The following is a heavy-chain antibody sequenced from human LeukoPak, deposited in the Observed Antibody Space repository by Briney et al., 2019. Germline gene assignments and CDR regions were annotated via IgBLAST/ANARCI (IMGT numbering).Heavy chain of an antibody. CDR2: INGGNGNT. Sequence: ASVKVSCKASGYTFTSHAMHWVRQAPGQRLEWMGWINGGNGNTKYSQKFQGRVTIARDTYASTAYMELSSLTSEDTAVYYCARQSSSGFYYVDWGQGTLVTVSS. CDR1: GYTFTSHA. D-gene: IGHD3-22*01. CDR3: ARQSSSGFYYVD. J-gene: IGHJ4*02. V-gene: IGHV1-3*01.